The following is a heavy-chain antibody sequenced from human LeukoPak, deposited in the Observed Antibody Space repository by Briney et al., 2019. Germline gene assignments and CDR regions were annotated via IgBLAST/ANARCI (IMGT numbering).Heavy chain of an antibody. CDR2: MNTGNGNT. CDR1: GYTFTAYP. V-gene: IGHV1-3*04. J-gene: IGHJ5*02. Sequence: GASVKVSCKASGYTFTAYPLHWVRQAPGQRLEWMGWMNTGNGNTIYSQRFQGRVSITRGTSASTAYMELSSLGSEDTAVYYCARAGKGAYYYGSRDNWFDTWGQGTMVAVSS. D-gene: IGHD3-22*01. CDR3: ARAGKGAYYYGSRDNWFDT.